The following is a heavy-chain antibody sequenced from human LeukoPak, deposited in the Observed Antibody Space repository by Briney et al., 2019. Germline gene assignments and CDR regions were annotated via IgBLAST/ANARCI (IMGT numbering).Heavy chain of an antibody. Sequence: GASVKVSCKASGYTFTSYGISWVRQARGQRLEWIGWIVVGSGKTNYAQKFQERVTMTRDMSTSTAYMELSSLRSGDTAVYYCAADNQQITVWGQGTLVSVSS. CDR2: IVVGSGKT. CDR1: GYTFTSYG. CDR3: AADNQQITV. J-gene: IGHJ4*02. D-gene: IGHD5-24*01. V-gene: IGHV1-58*02.